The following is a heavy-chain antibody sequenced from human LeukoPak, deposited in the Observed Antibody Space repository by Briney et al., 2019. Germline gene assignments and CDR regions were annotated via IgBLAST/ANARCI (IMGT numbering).Heavy chain of an antibody. CDR2: ISYDGSNK. CDR1: GFTFSSYA. Sequence: GGSLRLSCAATGFTFSSYAMHWVRQAPGKGLEWVAVISYDGSNKYYADSVKGRFTISRDNSKNTLYLQMNSLRAEDTAVYYCAREGPVRDYDILTEDAFDIWGQGTMVNVSS. J-gene: IGHJ3*02. CDR3: AREGPVRDYDILTEDAFDI. D-gene: IGHD3-9*01. V-gene: IGHV3-30*01.